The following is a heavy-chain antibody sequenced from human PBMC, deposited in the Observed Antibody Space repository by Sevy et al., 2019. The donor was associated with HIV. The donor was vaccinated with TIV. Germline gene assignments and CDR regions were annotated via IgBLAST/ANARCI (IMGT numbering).Heavy chain of an antibody. V-gene: IGHV4-4*07. Sequence: SETLSLTCTVSGGSISGTYWTWIRQPAGKGLEWIGTFYSSGNTDYNPSLKSRVTMSVDTSKNQFSLNLSSVTAADTAVYYCERPSYTGSSFWYFDLWGRGTLVTVSS. J-gene: IGHJ2*01. CDR1: GGSISGTY. CDR2: FYSSGNT. D-gene: IGHD1-26*01. CDR3: ERPSYTGSSFWYFDL.